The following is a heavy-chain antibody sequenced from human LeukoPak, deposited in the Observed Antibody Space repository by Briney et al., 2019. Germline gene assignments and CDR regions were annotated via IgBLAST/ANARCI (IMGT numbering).Heavy chain of an antibody. D-gene: IGHD3-22*01. J-gene: IGHJ4*02. CDR1: GFTFSSYS. Sequence: GGSLRLSCPAPGFTFSSYSMNWVRQAPGKGLEWVSSISSSSSYIYYADSVKGRYTISRDNAKNSLYLQMNSLRAEDTAVYYCARDPYYYDSSGYCWGQGTLVTVSS. CDR2: ISSSSSYI. V-gene: IGHV3-21*01. CDR3: ARDPYYYDSSGYC.